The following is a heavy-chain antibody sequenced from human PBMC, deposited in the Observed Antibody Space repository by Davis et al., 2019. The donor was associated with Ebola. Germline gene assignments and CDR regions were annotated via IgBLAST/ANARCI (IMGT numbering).Heavy chain of an antibody. V-gene: IGHV4-59*11. D-gene: IGHD3-16*01. J-gene: IGHJ4*02. CDR1: GGSISTHY. CDR2: IYYSGST. Sequence: SETLSLTCTVSGGSISTHYWSWIRQPPGKGLEWIGYIYYSGSTTYNPSLRSRVTISVDTSKNQFSLNLRSVTAADTAAYFCARTPSRGGFDYWGQGALVTVSS. CDR3: ARTPSRGGFDY.